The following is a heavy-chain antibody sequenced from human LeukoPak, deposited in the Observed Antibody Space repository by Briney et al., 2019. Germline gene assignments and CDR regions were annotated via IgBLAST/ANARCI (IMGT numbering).Heavy chain of an antibody. D-gene: IGHD3-22*01. J-gene: IGHJ4*02. CDR3: ARGGNYYDSSGYYPYYFDY. Sequence: SVKVSCKASGGTFSSYAISWVRQAPGQRLEWTGGIIPIFGTANYAQKFQGRVTITADESTSTAYMELSSLRSEDTGVYYCARGGNYYDSSGYYPYYFDYWGQGTLVTVSS. V-gene: IGHV1-69*13. CDR1: GGTFSSYA. CDR2: IIPIFGTA.